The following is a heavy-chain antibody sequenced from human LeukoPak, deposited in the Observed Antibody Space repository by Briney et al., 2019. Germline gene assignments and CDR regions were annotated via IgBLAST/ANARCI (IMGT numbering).Heavy chain of an antibody. J-gene: IGHJ4*02. Sequence: SETLSLTCTVSGGSISSYYWSWIRQPPGKGLEWIGYIYYSGSTNYNPSLKSRVTISVDTSKNQFSLKLSSVTAADTAVYYCASTVMGLQPHDYWGQGTLVTVSS. CDR1: GGSISSYY. D-gene: IGHD4-11*01. V-gene: IGHV4-59*01. CDR3: ASTVMGLQPHDY. CDR2: IYYSGST.